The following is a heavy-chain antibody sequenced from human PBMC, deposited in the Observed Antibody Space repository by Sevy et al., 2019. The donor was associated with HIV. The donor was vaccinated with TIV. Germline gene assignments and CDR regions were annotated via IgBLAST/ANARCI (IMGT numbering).Heavy chain of an antibody. Sequence: GGSLRLSCAASGFTFSSYSMNWVRQAPGKGLEWVSYISSSTSTIYYADSVKGPFTISRDNAKNSLYLQMNSLRDEDTAVYYCARDSVTDTIRPYGIVGATPRYWGQGTLVTVSS. V-gene: IGHV3-48*02. CDR2: ISSSTSTI. J-gene: IGHJ4*02. D-gene: IGHD1-26*01. CDR1: GFTFSSYS. CDR3: ARDSVTDTIRPYGIVGATPRY.